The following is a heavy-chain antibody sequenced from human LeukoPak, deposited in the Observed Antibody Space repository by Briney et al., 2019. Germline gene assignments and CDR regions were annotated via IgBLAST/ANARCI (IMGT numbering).Heavy chain of an antibody. V-gene: IGHV5-51*01. J-gene: IGHJ3*02. CDR3: ASAAPDAFDI. CDR2: IYPDDSDT. CDR1: GYSFTTYW. D-gene: IGHD6-25*01. Sequence: GESLKISCQGSGYSFTTYWIAWVRQMPGKGLEWMGIIYPDDSDTRYSPSFQGQVSISADKSISTAYLQWSSLKASDTAMYYCASAAPDAFDIWGQGTMVTVSS.